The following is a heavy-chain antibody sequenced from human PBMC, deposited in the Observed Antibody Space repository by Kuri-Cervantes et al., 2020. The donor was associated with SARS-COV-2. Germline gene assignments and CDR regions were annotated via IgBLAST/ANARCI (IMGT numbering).Heavy chain of an antibody. Sequence: SVKVSCKASGGTFSSYATSWVRQAPGQGLEWMGGIIPIFGTANYAQKFQGRVTITTDESTSTAYMELSSLRSEDTAVYYCARGPHNAFDIWGQGTMVTVSS. J-gene: IGHJ3*02. CDR1: GGTFSSYA. V-gene: IGHV1-69*05. CDR2: IIPIFGTA. CDR3: ARGPHNAFDI.